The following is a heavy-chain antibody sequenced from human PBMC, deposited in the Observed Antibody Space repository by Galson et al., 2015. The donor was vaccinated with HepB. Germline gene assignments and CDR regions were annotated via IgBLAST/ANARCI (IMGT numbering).Heavy chain of an antibody. J-gene: IGHJ4*02. CDR1: GFSFNTAW. V-gene: IGHV3-15*01. CDR2: IKSKTDGATT. Sequence: SLRLSCAASGFSFNTAWMSWVRQAPGKGLEWVGRIKSKTDGATTDYAAPVKGRFIISRDDSKNTLSLQMNSLKTEDTALYYCITDLRLKSRRGVYWGQGTLVTVSS. D-gene: IGHD3-16*01. CDR3: ITDLRLKSRRGVY.